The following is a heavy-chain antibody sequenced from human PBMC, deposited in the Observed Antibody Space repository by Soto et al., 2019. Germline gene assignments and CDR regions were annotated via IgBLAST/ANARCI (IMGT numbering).Heavy chain of an antibody. V-gene: IGHV5-51*01. Sequence: GESLKISCKGSGYSFTNYWIGWVRQMPGKGLEWMGIIYPGDSDTRYSPSFQGQVTISADKSISTAYLQWSSLKASDTAMYYCARLPTYMKYCSSTSCYGGFFDYWGQGTLVTVSS. CDR2: IYPGDSDT. CDR3: ARLPTYMKYCSSTSCYGGFFDY. D-gene: IGHD2-2*01. J-gene: IGHJ4*02. CDR1: GYSFTNYW.